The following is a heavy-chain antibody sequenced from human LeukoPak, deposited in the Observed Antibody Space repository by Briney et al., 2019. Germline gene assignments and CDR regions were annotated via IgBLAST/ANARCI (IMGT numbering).Heavy chain of an antibody. J-gene: IGHJ4*02. V-gene: IGHV4-59*01. CDR1: GGSISSYY. D-gene: IGHD3-3*01. CDR2: IYYSGST. CDR3: ARSYDFWSGYYFDY. Sequence: SETLSLTCTVSGGSISSYYWSWIRQPPGKGLGWIGYIYYSGSTNYNPSLKSRVTISVDTSKNQFSLKLSSVTAADTAVYYCARSYDFWSGYYFDYWGQGTLVTVSS.